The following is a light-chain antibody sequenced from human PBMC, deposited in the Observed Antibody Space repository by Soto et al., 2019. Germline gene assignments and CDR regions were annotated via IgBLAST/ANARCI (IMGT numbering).Light chain of an antibody. CDR1: RDIKDF. CDR3: QRYDSPPPT. CDR2: DAS. Sequence: DIQMTQSPSSLSASVGDRVTITCQASRDIKDFLNWFQEKPGKAPKLLIYDASNLQTGVPSRLGGSGSGTHFTFTISSLQPEYIATYYCQRYDSPPPTFGQGTRLDI. V-gene: IGKV1-33*01. J-gene: IGKJ5*01.